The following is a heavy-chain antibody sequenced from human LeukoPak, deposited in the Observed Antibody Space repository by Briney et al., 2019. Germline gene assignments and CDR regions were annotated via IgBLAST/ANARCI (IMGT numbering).Heavy chain of an antibody. Sequence: ASVKVSCKVSGYTLTELSIHWVRQAAGHGLEWMSWMTPNSEKRAYAQKFQGRVTMTTNTSIDTAYMELSSLTFDDTAIYYCARGRGWGILDSWGQGHLVTVSS. CDR3: ARGRGWGILDS. J-gene: IGHJ4*02. CDR2: MTPNSEKR. V-gene: IGHV1-8*01. CDR1: GYTLTELS. D-gene: IGHD6-19*01.